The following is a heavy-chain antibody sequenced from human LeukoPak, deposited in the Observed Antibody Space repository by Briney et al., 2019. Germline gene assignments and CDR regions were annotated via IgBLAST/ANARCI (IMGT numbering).Heavy chain of an antibody. CDR1: GGSISSYY. V-gene: IGHV4-34*01. CDR3: ARGQILINY. CDR2: INHSGST. D-gene: IGHD2-8*01. Sequence: SETLSLTCTVSGGSISSYYWSWIRQPPGKGLEWIGEINHSGSTNYNPSLKSRVTISVDTSKNQFSLKLNSVTAADTAVYYCARGQILINYWGQGTLVTVSS. J-gene: IGHJ4*02.